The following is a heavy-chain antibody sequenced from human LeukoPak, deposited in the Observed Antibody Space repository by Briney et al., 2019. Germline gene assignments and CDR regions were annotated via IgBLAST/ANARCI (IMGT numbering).Heavy chain of an antibody. D-gene: IGHD3-22*01. V-gene: IGHV4-61*08. Sequence: SETLSLTCTVSGGSISSGDYYWSWIRQPPGKGLEWIGYIYYSGSTNYNPSLKSRVTISVDTSKNQFSLKLSSVTAADTAVYYCARDLYDSSGYYSAIAFDIWGQGTMVTVSS. J-gene: IGHJ3*02. CDR3: ARDLYDSSGYYSAIAFDI. CDR2: IYYSGST. CDR1: GGSISSGDYY.